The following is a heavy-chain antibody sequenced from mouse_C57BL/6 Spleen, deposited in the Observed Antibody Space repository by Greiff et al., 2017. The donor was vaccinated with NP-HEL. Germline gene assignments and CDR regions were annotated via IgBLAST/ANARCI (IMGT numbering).Heavy chain of an antibody. D-gene: IGHD1-1*01. CDR1: GYTFTDYY. CDR2: INPNNGGT. V-gene: IGHV1-26*01. J-gene: IGHJ2*01. Sequence: VQLRQSGPELVKPGASVKISCKASGYTFTDYYMNWVKQSHGKSLEWIGDINPNNGGTSYNQKFKGKATLTVDKSSSTAYMELRSLTSEDSAVYYCARPDYYGSSYDFDYWGQGTTLTVSS. CDR3: ARPDYYGSSYDFDY.